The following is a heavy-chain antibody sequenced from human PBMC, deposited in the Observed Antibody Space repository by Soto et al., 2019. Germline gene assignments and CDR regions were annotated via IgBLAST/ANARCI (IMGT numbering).Heavy chain of an antibody. CDR3: ARSRDYCSSTSCINWFDP. D-gene: IGHD2-2*01. V-gene: IGHV3-13*01. CDR2: IGTAGDT. J-gene: IGHJ5*02. CDR1: GFTFSSYD. Sequence: GGSLRLSCAASGFTFSSYDMHWVRQATGKGLKWVSAIGTAGDTYYPGSVKGRFTISRENAKNSLYLQMNSLRAEDTAVYYCARSRDYCSSTSCINWFDPWGQGTLVTVSS.